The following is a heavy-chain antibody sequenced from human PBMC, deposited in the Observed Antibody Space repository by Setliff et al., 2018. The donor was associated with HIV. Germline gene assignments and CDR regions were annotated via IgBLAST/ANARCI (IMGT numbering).Heavy chain of an antibody. D-gene: IGHD3-22*01. CDR3: ARASSGYYSRFDY. CDR2: IIHSGST. Sequence: SETLSLTCTVSGGSISSHYWSWIRQPPGKGLEWIGEIIHSGSTNYNPSLKSRVTISVDTSKNQFSLKLSSVTAADTAVYYCARASSGYYSRFDYWGQGTLVTSPQ. V-gene: IGHV4-34*12. J-gene: IGHJ4*02. CDR1: GGSISSHY.